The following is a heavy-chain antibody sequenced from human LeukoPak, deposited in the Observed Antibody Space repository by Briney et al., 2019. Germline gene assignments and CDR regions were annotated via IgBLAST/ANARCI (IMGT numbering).Heavy chain of an antibody. J-gene: IGHJ4*02. Sequence: GGSLRLSCTTSGFTFTDYWMTWVRQAPGKGLEWVANINQDGSKKFYVDSVKGRVTISRDNAKNALYLQMNSLRAEDTGVYFCARGQTLTFWGQGTLVTVSS. V-gene: IGHV3-7*01. CDR3: ARGQTLTF. CDR1: GFTFTDYW. CDR2: INQDGSKK.